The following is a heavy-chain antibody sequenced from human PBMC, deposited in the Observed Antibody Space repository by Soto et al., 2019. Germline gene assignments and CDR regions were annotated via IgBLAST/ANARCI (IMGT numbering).Heavy chain of an antibody. D-gene: IGHD5-18*01. Sequence: PSETLSLTCAVSGGSISSGGYSWSWIRQPPGKGLELIGYIYHSASTYYNPSLKSRVTISVDRSKNQLSLKLSSVTAADTAVYYCARFQPLSWLRQAGDTAMVDNYFDYWGQGTLVTVSS. CDR2: IYHSAST. CDR1: GGSISSGGYS. V-gene: IGHV4-30-2*01. CDR3: ARFQPLSWLRQAGDTAMVDNYFDY. J-gene: IGHJ4*02.